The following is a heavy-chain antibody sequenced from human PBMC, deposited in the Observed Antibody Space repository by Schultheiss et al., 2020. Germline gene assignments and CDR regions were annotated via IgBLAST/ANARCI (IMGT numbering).Heavy chain of an antibody. J-gene: IGHJ6*02. CDR1: GFTFDDYG. D-gene: IGHD3-22*01. CDR2: IWYDGSNK. Sequence: GGSLRLSFAASGFTFDDYGMSWVRQAPGKGLEWVAVIWYDGSNKYYAISVKGRFTNSRDNAKNTLYLQMNSLRAEDTAVYYCARADYYDRGRYGMDVWGQGTTVTVSS. CDR3: ARADYYDRGRYGMDV. V-gene: IGHV3-33*08.